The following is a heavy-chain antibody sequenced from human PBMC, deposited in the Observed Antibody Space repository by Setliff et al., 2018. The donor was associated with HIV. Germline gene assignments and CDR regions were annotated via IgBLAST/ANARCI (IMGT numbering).Heavy chain of an antibody. CDR3: AKGSPPHLAASFSFDY. Sequence: GGSLRLSCAASGFTFSSYAMSWVRQAPGKGLEWVSAISGSGGSTYYADSVKGRFTISRDNSKNTLYLQMTSLRPEDTAIYYCAKGSPPHLAASFSFDYWGQGTLVTVSS. D-gene: IGHD6-25*01. CDR1: GFTFSSYA. V-gene: IGHV3-23*01. CDR2: ISGSGGST. J-gene: IGHJ4*02.